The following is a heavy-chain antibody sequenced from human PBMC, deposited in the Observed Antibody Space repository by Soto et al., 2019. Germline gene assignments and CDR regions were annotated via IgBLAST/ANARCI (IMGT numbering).Heavy chain of an antibody. V-gene: IGHV1-46*01. D-gene: IGHD2-8*01. CDR2: INPSGGIT. Sequence: ASVKVSCKASGYTLTSYYLHWVRQAPGQGPEWMGIINPSGGITNDAQKFQDRVTMTSDTSTSTVYMELSSLRSEDTAVYYCARGISTKRYYYYYGMDVWGQGNTVTVSS. J-gene: IGHJ6*02. CDR1: GYTLTSYY. CDR3: ARGISTKRYYYYYGMDV.